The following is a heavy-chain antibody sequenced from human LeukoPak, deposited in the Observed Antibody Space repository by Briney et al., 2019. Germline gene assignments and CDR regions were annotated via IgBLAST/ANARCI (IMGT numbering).Heavy chain of an antibody. V-gene: IGHV1-2*02. Sequence: ASVKVSCKASGYTFTGYYMHWVRQAPGQGLEWMGWINPKSGGTNYAQKFQGRVTMTRDTSISTAYMELSRLRSEDTAVYYCARGYCSSTSCPDVWGKGTTVTVSS. CDR1: GYTFTGYY. CDR3: ARGYCSSTSCPDV. D-gene: IGHD2-2*01. CDR2: INPKSGGT. J-gene: IGHJ6*04.